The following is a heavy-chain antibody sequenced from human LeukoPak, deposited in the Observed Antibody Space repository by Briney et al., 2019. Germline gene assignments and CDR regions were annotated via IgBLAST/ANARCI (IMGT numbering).Heavy chain of an antibody. CDR1: GGSISSYY. CDR3: ARGPPTDYYDSSGFYYVFDY. Sequence: SETLSLTCTVSGGSISSYYWSLIRQPPGKGLEWIGYIYYSGSTNYNPSLKSRVTISVDTSKNQFSLKLSSVTAADTAVYFCARGPPTDYYDSSGFYYVFDYWGQGTLVTVSS. CDR2: IYYSGST. V-gene: IGHV4-59*12. J-gene: IGHJ4*02. D-gene: IGHD3-22*01.